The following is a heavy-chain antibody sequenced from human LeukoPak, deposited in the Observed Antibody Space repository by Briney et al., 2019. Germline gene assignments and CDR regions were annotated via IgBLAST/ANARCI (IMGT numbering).Heavy chain of an antibody. CDR2: IQRDGSST. V-gene: IGHV3-74*01. Sequence: PGGSLRLSYAASGFTLSSYWMHWVRQAPAKERVGVSRIQRDGSSTPYADSVKGRFTISRDNGKNTVYLQMNSLRVEDTAVYYCARDCGSGGCDYWGQGTLVTVSS. J-gene: IGHJ4*01. D-gene: IGHD2-15*01. CDR1: GFTLSSYW. CDR3: ARDCGSGGCDY.